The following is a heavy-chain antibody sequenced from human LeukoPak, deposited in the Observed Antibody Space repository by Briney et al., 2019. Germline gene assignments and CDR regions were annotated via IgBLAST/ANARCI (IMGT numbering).Heavy chain of an antibody. J-gene: IGHJ4*02. CDR1: GGSMSRFY. Sequence: SETLSLTCTVSGGSMSRFYWSWIRQPPGQGLEWIGYIYSSGPTNYSPSLRSRVSMSIEPSKKQFYLKLSSVTAADTAVYYCARQGGKYDFDFWGQGAIVRVSS. D-gene: IGHD1-1*01. V-gene: IGHV4-59*08. CDR3: ARQGGKYDFDF. CDR2: IYSSGPT.